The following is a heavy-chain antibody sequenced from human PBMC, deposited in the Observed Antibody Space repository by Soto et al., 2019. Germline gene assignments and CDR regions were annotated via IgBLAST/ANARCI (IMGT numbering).Heavy chain of an antibody. CDR1: GFTFSSYA. D-gene: IGHD2-15*01. V-gene: IGHV3-23*01. CDR3: AKDQGDIVVVVAANYGMDV. J-gene: IGHJ6*02. Sequence: GGSLRLSCAASGFTFSSYAMSWVRQAPGKWLEWVSAISGSGGSTYYADSVKGRFTISRDNSKNTLYLQMNSLRAEDTAVYYCAKDQGDIVVVVAANYGMDVWGQGTTVTVSS. CDR2: ISGSGGST.